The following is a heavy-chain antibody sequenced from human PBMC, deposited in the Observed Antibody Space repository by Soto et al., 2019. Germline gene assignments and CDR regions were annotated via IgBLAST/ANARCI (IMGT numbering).Heavy chain of an antibody. CDR1: GGSISSGDYY. CDR2: IYYSGST. CDR3: ARENGTGRYYFDY. Sequence: SQTLSLTCTVSGGSISSGDYYWSWIRQPPGKGLERIGYIYYSGSTYYNPSLKSRVTISVDTSKNQFSLKLSSVTAADTSVYYCARENGTGRYYFDYWGQGTLVTVSS. D-gene: IGHD3-10*01. J-gene: IGHJ4*02. V-gene: IGHV4-30-4*01.